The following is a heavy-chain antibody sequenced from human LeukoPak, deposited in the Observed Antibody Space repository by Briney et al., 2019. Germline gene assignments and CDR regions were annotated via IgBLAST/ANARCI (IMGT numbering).Heavy chain of an antibody. D-gene: IGHD3-16*02. Sequence: ASVKVSCKASGYTFTSYDINWVRQATGQGLEWMGWMNPNSGNTGYARKFQGRVTMTRNTSISTAYMELSSLRSEDTAVYYCARRLRTFGGVIVTYYFDYWGQGTLVTVSS. CDR1: GYTFTSYD. CDR2: MNPNSGNT. V-gene: IGHV1-8*01. CDR3: ARRLRTFGGVIVTYYFDY. J-gene: IGHJ4*02.